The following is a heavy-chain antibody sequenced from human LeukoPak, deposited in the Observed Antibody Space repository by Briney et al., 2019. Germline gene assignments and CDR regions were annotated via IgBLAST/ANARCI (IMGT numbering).Heavy chain of an antibody. V-gene: IGHV4-38-2*01. J-gene: IGHJ4*02. CDR3: ARLVGVYCSGGSCYSDY. CDR1: GYSISSGYY. D-gene: IGHD2-15*01. CDR2: IYHSGST. Sequence: PSETLSLTCAVSGYSISSGYYWGWIRQPPGKGLEWIGSIYHSGSTYYNPSLESRVTISGDTSKNHFSLKLSSVTAADTAVYYCARLVGVYCSGGSCYSDYWGQGTLVTVSS.